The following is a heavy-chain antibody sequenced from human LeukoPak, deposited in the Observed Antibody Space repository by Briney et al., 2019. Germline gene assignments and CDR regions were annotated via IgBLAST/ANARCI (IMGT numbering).Heavy chain of an antibody. CDR3: ARSNPMYCTNGVCSNYYYYYGMDV. Sequence: PSETLSLTCTVSGGSVSSSNYYWSWIRQPPGKGLEWIGEINHSGSTNYNPSLKSRVTISVDTSKNQFSLKLSSVTAADTAVYYCARSNPMYCTNGVCSNYYYYYGMDVWGQGTTVTVSS. CDR1: GGSVSSSNYY. D-gene: IGHD2-8*01. J-gene: IGHJ6*02. CDR2: INHSGST. V-gene: IGHV4-39*07.